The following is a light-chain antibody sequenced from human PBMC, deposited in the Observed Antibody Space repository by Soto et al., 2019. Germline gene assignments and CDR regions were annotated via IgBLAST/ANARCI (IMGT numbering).Light chain of an antibody. Sequence: EIVMTQSPATLSVSPGEGATVSCRASQSVSSNLAWYQQKPGQAPRLLIYGASSRATGIPDRFSGSGSGTDFTLTISRLEPEDFAVYYCQQYGSSPKTFGQGTKVDIK. CDR2: GAS. J-gene: IGKJ1*01. V-gene: IGKV3-20*01. CDR1: QSVSSN. CDR3: QQYGSSPKT.